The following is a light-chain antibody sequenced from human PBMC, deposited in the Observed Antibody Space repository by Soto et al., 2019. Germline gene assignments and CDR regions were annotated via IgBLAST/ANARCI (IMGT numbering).Light chain of an antibody. CDR1: QSVSSNY. CDR2: GAS. CDR3: QQYGSSPWT. Sequence: EIVLTQSPGTLSLSPGERATLSCRASQSVSSNYLAWYQQKPGQAPRPLIYGASSRATGIPDRCSGSGAGTDFTLTISRLEPEDFAVYSCQQYGSSPWTFGQGTKVEIK. J-gene: IGKJ1*01. V-gene: IGKV3-20*01.